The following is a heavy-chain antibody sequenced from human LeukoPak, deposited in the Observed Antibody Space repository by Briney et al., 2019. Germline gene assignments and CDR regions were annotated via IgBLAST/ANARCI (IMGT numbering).Heavy chain of an antibody. CDR2: ISTGSDYI. Sequence: GALRLSCAASGFTFSDSFMTWVRQAPGKGLEWVSSISTGSDYIYYADSVKGRFTISRDNAKNSLYLQMNSLRAEDTAVYYCARAVVPAAVPYFWGQGTLVTVSP. CDR1: GFTFSDSF. V-gene: IGHV3-21*01. CDR3: ARAVVPAAVPYF. J-gene: IGHJ4*02. D-gene: IGHD2-15*01.